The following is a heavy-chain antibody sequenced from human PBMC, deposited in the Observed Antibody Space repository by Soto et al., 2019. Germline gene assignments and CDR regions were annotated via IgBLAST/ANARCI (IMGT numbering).Heavy chain of an antibody. D-gene: IGHD1-26*01. CDR2: IRSKTNNYAT. CDR3: TREGAAHDS. V-gene: IGHV3-73*02. Sequence: EVQLVESGGGLVQPGGSLKLSCAASGFTFSGSTMHWVRQASGKGLEWVGRIRSKTNNYATASAASVKGRFTISRDDSKNTAYLQMNSLETEATALYYCTREGAAHDSWGQGTLVTVSS. CDR1: GFTFSGST. J-gene: IGHJ4*02.